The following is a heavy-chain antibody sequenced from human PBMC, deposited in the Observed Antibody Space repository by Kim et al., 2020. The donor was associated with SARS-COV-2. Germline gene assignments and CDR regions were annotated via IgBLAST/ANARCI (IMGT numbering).Heavy chain of an antibody. Sequence: GNPTYAQGFTGRFVFSLDTSVSTAYLQISSLKAEDTAVYYCAREFRGDYWGQGTLVTVSS. CDR3: AREFRGDY. J-gene: IGHJ4*02. V-gene: IGHV7-4-1*02. CDR2: GNP.